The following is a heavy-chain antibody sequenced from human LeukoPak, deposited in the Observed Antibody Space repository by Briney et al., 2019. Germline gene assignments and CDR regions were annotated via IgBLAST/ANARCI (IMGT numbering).Heavy chain of an antibody. CDR3: ARDLWELPTYYYYMDV. Sequence: PLASVKVSCKASGYTFTGYYIHWVRQAPGQGLEWMGWINPNSGGTNYAQKFQGRVTMTRDTSISTAYMELSRLRSDDTAVYYCARDLWELPTYYYYMDVWGKGTTVTVSS. D-gene: IGHD1-26*01. V-gene: IGHV1-2*02. CDR2: INPNSGGT. CDR1: GYTFTGYY. J-gene: IGHJ6*03.